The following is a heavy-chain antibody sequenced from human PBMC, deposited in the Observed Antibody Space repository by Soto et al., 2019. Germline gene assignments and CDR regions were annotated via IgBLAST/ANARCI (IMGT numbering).Heavy chain of an antibody. CDR3: STEPLDY. J-gene: IGHJ4*02. Sequence: WGSRRLSCAASGFTFSDYYMSWVRQAPGKGLEWVGRIKSKTDGGTTNYAAPVKGRFTISRDDSENTLFLQMNSLKTEDTAVYFCSTEPLDYWGQGTLVTVSS. CDR1: GFTFSDYY. CDR2: IKSKTDGGTT. V-gene: IGHV3-15*01.